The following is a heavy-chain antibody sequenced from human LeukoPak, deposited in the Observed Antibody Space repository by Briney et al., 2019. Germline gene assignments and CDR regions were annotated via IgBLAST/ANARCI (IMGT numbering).Heavy chain of an antibody. V-gene: IGHV4-59*01. Sequence: SETLSLTCTVSGGSISSFYWSWIRQPPGKGLECIGYIYNSGSTNYNPSLKSRVTISVDTSKNQFSLKLSSVTAADTAVYYCARRDSSSWYQEDWFDPWGQGTLVTVSS. CDR2: IYNSGST. J-gene: IGHJ5*02. CDR1: GGSISSFY. D-gene: IGHD6-13*01. CDR3: ARRDSSSWYQEDWFDP.